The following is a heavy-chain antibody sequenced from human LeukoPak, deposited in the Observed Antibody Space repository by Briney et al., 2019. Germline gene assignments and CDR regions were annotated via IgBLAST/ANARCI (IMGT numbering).Heavy chain of an antibody. V-gene: IGHV3-21*01. CDR3: ATPQRYCSGGSCYHYGMDV. CDR1: GFTVSSNY. Sequence: GGSLRLSCAASGFTVSSNYMSWVRQAPGKGLEWVSSISSSSSYIYYADSVKGRFTISRDNAKNSLYLQMNSLRVEDTAVYYCATPQRYCSGGSCYHYGMDVWGQGTTVTVSS. CDR2: ISSSSSYI. D-gene: IGHD2-15*01. J-gene: IGHJ6*02.